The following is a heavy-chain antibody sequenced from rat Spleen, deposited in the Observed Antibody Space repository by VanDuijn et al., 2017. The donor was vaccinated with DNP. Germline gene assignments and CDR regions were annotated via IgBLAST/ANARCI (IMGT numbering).Heavy chain of an antibody. CDR1: GITFRDYY. D-gene: IGHD1-4*01. Sequence: EVQLVESGGGLVQPGRSLKLSCAASGITFRDYYMAWVRQAPTKSLEWVASIDTDGDNTYYLDSVKGRFTISRENTENTLYLQMDSLRSEDTATYYCATSPGPNWFAYWGQGTLVTVSS. J-gene: IGHJ3*01. CDR3: ATSPGPNWFAY. CDR2: IDTDGDNT. V-gene: IGHV5-25*01.